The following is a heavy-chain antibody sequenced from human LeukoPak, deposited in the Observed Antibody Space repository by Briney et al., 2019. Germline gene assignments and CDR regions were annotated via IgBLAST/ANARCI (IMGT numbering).Heavy chain of an antibody. CDR3: ARDYCSGGSCYPLNWFDP. D-gene: IGHD2-15*01. J-gene: IGHJ5*02. Sequence: SETLSLTCAVYGGSFSGYYWSWIRQPPGKGLEWIGEINHSGSTNYNPSLKSRVTISVDTSKNQFSLKLSSVTAADTAVYYCARDYCSGGSCYPLNWFDPWGREPWSPSPQ. V-gene: IGHV4-34*01. CDR2: INHSGST. CDR1: GGSFSGYY.